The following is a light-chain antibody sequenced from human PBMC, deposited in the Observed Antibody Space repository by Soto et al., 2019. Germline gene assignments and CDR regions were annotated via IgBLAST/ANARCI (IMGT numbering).Light chain of an antibody. Sequence: DIQMTQSPSSLSASVGDRVTITCQANQDISNYLNWYQQKPGKAPKLLIYLSSYRASGVPDRFSGSGSGTEFTLRISRVEAEDVGVYYCMQPLHLPVTFGQGTRLEIK. CDR3: MQPLHLPVT. CDR2: LSS. J-gene: IGKJ5*01. V-gene: IGKV1-33*01. CDR1: QDISNY.